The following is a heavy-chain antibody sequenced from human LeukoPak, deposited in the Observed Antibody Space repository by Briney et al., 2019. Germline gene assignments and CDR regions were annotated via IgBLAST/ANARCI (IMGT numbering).Heavy chain of an antibody. Sequence: PGGSLRLSCAASGFTFSSYWMSWARQAPGKGLEWVANIQQDGSDKYYVDSVKGRFTISRDNAKNSLYLQMNSLRVEDTAVYYCARALAYCSSTNCYTYYYYYMDVWGKGTTVTVSS. CDR3: ARALAYCSSTNCYTYYYYYMDV. D-gene: IGHD2-2*02. V-gene: IGHV3-7*04. CDR2: IQQDGSDK. J-gene: IGHJ6*03. CDR1: GFTFSSYW.